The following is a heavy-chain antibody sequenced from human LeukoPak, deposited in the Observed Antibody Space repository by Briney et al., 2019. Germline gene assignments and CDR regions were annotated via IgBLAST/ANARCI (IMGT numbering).Heavy chain of an antibody. Sequence: SETLSLTCTVSGGSISSYYWSWIRQPPGKGLEWVGYIYYSGSTNYNPSLKSRVTISVDTSKNQFSLKLSSVTAADTAVYYCARGVAVAGYYFDYWGQGTLVTVSS. D-gene: IGHD6-19*01. CDR1: GGSISSYY. V-gene: IGHV4-59*01. CDR3: ARGVAVAGYYFDY. J-gene: IGHJ4*02. CDR2: IYYSGST.